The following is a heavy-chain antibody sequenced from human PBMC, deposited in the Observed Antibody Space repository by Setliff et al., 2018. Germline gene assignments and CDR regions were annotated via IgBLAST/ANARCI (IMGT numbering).Heavy chain of an antibody. CDR1: GVTVSDAW. CDR3: VKLVPQAISSDP. D-gene: IGHD3-10*01. J-gene: IGHJ5*02. Sequence: GGSLRLSCAASGVTVSDAWMGWVRQTPGKGLDWVGRIKSKTDGGTTDYAAPVKGRFTISRDDSKNTLCLQMNSLKTEDTAVYYCVKLVPQAISSDPWGQGTLVTVSS. V-gene: IGHV3-15*01. CDR2: IKSKTDGGTT.